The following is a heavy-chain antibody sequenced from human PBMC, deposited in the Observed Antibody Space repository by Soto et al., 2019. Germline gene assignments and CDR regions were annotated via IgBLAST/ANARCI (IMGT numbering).Heavy chain of an antibody. V-gene: IGHV1-58*01. D-gene: IGHD3-10*01. CDR2: IVVGSGNT. J-gene: IGHJ4*02. Sequence: SVKVSCKASGFTFTSSAVQWVRQARGQRLEWIGWIVVGSGNTNYAQKFQERVTITRDMSTSTAYMELSSLRSEDTAVYYCAAGVPMVRGVPFDYWGQGTLVTVSS. CDR1: GFTFTSSA. CDR3: AAGVPMVRGVPFDY.